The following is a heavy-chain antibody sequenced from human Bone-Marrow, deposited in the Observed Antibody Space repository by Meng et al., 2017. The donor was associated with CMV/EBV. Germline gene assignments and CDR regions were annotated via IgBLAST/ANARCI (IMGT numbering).Heavy chain of an antibody. Sequence: ASVKVSCKASGYTFTSYGISWVRQAPGQGLEWMGWISAYNGNTNYAQKLQGRVTMTTDTSTSTAYMELRSLRSDDTAVYYCARSRRLQGLGYYYYGMDAWGQGTTVTVSS. CDR2: ISAYNGNT. CDR1: GYTFTSYG. CDR3: ARSRRLQGLGYYYYGMDA. V-gene: IGHV1-18*01. D-gene: IGHD4-11*01. J-gene: IGHJ6*02.